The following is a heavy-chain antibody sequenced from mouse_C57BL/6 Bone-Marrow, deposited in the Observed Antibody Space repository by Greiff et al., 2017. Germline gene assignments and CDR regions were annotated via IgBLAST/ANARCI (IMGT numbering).Heavy chain of an antibody. CDR3: ARSHYDYDAIDY. Sequence: EVKLMESGGGLVQPGGSLSLSCAASGFTFTDYYMSWVRQPPGTALEWLGFIRNKANGYTTEYSASVKGRFTISRDNFQSILYLQMNALRAEDSATYYCARSHYDYDAIDYWGEDTTLTDSS. CDR1: GFTFTDYY. V-gene: IGHV7-3*01. D-gene: IGHD2-4*01. CDR2: IRNKANGYTT. J-gene: IGHJ2*01.